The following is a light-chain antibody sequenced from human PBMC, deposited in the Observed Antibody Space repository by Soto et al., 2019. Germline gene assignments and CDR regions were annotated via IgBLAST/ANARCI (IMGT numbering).Light chain of an antibody. CDR2: DVT. J-gene: IGLJ2*01. Sequence: QSVLTQPASVSGSPGQSITISCTGTSSDVGDYNYVSWYLQHPGKAPKLMIYDVTNRPSGVSNRFSGSKSGNTASLTISGLQAEDEADYYCSSYTSSSTLVVFGGGTKLTVL. CDR1: SSDVGDYNY. CDR3: SSYTSSSTLVV. V-gene: IGLV2-14*01.